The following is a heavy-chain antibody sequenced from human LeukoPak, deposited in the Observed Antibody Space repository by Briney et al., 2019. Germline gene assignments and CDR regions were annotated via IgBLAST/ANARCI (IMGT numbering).Heavy chain of an antibody. D-gene: IGHD2-21*02. CDR2: IRYDGSNK. Sequence: PGGSLRLSCAASGFTFSSYGMHWVRQAPGKGLEWVAFIRYDGSNKYYADSVKGRFTISRDNAKNSLYLQMNSLRVEDTAVYYCAREGDLDFDYWGQGTLVTVSS. CDR3: AREGDLDFDY. CDR1: GFTFSSYG. J-gene: IGHJ4*02. V-gene: IGHV3-30*02.